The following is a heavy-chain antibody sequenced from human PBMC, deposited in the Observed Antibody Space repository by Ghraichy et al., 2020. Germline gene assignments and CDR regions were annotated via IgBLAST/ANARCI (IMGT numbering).Heavy chain of an antibody. CDR3: ARGGVPSGWDYYYYYMDV. CDR2: INSDGSST. J-gene: IGHJ6*03. V-gene: IGHV3-74*01. CDR1: GFTFSSYW. Sequence: GGSLILSCAASGFTFSSYWMHWVRQAPGKGLVWVSRINSDGSSTSYADSVKGRFTISRDNAKNTLYLQMNSLRAEDTAVYYCARGGVPSGWDYYYYYMDVWGKGTTVTVSS. D-gene: IGHD1-26*01.